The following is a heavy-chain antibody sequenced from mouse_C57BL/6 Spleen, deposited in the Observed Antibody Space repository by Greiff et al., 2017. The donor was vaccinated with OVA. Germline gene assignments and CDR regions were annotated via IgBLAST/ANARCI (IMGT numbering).Heavy chain of an antibody. Sequence: EVMLVESEGGLVQPGSSMKLSCTASGFTFSDYYMAWVRQVPEKGLEWVANINYDGSSTYYLDSLKSRFIISRDNAKNILYLQMSSLKSEDTATYYCARQYSNYASYAMDYWGQGTSVTVSS. D-gene: IGHD2-5*01. J-gene: IGHJ4*01. CDR2: INYDGSST. CDR3: ARQYSNYASYAMDY. CDR1: GFTFSDYY. V-gene: IGHV5-16*01.